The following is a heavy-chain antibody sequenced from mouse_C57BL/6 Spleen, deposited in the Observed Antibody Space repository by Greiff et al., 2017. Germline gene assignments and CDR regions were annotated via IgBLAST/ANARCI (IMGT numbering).Heavy chain of an antibody. V-gene: IGHV1-15*01. D-gene: IGHD1-1*01. CDR2: IVPETGGT. CDR3: TREYGSSEAWFAY. J-gene: IGHJ3*01. CDR1: GYTFTDYE. Sequence: VQLQQSGAELVRPGASVTLSCKASGYTFTDYEMHWVKQTPVHGLELIAAIVPETGGTAYNQKFKGKAILTADKSSSTAYMELRSLTSEDSAVYYCTREYGSSEAWFAYWGQGTLVTVSA.